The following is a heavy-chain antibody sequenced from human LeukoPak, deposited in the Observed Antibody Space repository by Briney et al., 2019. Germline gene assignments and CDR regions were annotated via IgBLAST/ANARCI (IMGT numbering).Heavy chain of an antibody. CDR2: IWYDGSNK. J-gene: IGHJ4*02. CDR3: ARGGDYSGYDY. Sequence: GGSLRLSSTASGFTFSRYGMHWVRQAPGKGLEWVAAIWYDGSNKHYADSVEGRFTISRDNSKNTVYLQMSSLRAEDTALYYCARGGDYSGYDYWGQGTLVTVSS. CDR1: GFTFSRYG. D-gene: IGHD1-26*01. V-gene: IGHV3-33*01.